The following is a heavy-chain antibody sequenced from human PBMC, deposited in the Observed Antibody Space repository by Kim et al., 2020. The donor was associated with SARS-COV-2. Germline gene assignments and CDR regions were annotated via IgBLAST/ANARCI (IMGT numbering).Heavy chain of an antibody. Sequence: SETLSLTCTVSGGSISSYYWSWIRQPPGKGLEWIGYINYSGSTNYNPSLKSRVTISVDTSKNQFPLKLSSVTAADTAAYYCARDRVSGGSDYWGQGTLVT. CDR1: GGSISSYY. D-gene: IGHD2-15*01. J-gene: IGHJ4*02. V-gene: IGHV4-59*01. CDR3: ARDRVSGGSDY. CDR2: INYSGST.